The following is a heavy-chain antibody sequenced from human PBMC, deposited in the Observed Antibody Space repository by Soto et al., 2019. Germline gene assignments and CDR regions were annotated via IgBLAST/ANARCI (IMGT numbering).Heavy chain of an antibody. CDR1: GYSFTSYW. CDR3: ARHPPTWSSRGDYYYYYMDV. CDR2: IYPGDSDT. D-gene: IGHD2-8*02. Sequence: PGESLKISCKGSGYSFTSYWIGWVRQMPGKGLEWMGIIYPGDSDTRYSPSFQGQVTISADKSISTAYLQWSSLKASDTAMYYCARHPPTWSSRGDYYYYYMDVWGKGTTVTVSS. V-gene: IGHV5-51*01. J-gene: IGHJ6*03.